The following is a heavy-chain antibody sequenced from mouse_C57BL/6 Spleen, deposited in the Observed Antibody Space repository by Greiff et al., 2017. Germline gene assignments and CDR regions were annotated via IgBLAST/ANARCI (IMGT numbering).Heavy chain of an antibody. Sequence: EVQLQESGPGMVKPSQSLSLTCTVTGSSITSGYDWHWIRHFPGNKLEWMGYISYSGSTNYNPSLKSRISITHDTSKNHFFLKLNSVTTEDTATYYCARAYYGSSYEYFDVWGTGTTVTVSS. CDR1: GSSITSGYD. CDR3: ARAYYGSSYEYFDV. J-gene: IGHJ1*03. D-gene: IGHD1-1*01. CDR2: ISYSGST. V-gene: IGHV3-1*01.